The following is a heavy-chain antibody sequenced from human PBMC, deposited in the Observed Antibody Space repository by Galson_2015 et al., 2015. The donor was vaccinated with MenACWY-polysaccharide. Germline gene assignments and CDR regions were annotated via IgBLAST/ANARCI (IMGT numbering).Heavy chain of an antibody. CDR3: ARARSWSGYFAFDF. CDR2: IKQSGTEK. D-gene: IGHD3-3*01. CDR1: GFPFSGSW. Sequence: SLRLSCAASGFPFSGSWMTWIRQTPGKGLGWVATIKQSGTEKYYVDSVEGRFTVSRDNAENSLYLQMNSLRAEDTAVYYCARARSWSGYFAFDFWGQGTMVTVSS. J-gene: IGHJ3*01. V-gene: IGHV3-7*01.